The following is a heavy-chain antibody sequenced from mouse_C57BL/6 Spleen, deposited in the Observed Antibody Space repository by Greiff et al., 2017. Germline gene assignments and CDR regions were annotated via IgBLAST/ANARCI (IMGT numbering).Heavy chain of an antibody. Sequence: QVQLQQSGAELVRPGASVKLSCKASGYTFTDYYINWVKQRPGQGLVWIARIYPGSGNTYYNEKFKGKATLTAEKSSSTAYMQLSSLTSEDSAGYFCGRWGTGADAMDDWGQGTSVTAYS. J-gene: IGHJ4*01. V-gene: IGHV1-76*01. D-gene: IGHD4-1*01. CDR2: IYPGSGNT. CDR1: GYTFTDYY. CDR3: GRWGTGADAMDD.